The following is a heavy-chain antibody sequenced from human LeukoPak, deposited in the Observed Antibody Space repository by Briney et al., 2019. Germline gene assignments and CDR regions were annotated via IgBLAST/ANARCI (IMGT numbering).Heavy chain of an antibody. CDR3: ARRSRDGYNWGAFDI. CDR1: GGTFSSYA. V-gene: IGHV1-69*04. J-gene: IGHJ3*02. D-gene: IGHD5-24*01. Sequence: SVKVSCKASGGTFSSYAISWVRQAPGQGLEWMGRIIPILGIANYAQEFQGRVTITADKSTSTAYMELSSLRSEDTAVYYCARRSRDGYNWGAFDIWGQGTMVTVSS. CDR2: IIPILGIA.